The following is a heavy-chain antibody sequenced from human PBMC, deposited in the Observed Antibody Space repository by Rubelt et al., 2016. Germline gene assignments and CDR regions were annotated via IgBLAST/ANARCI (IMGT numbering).Heavy chain of an antibody. D-gene: IGHD2-8*02. Sequence: KGLEWLGFIRSTSFGGTTAFAASVEGRFTISRDDYRRIAYLQMKSLKPEDTDVYYCARTGRNRGYYYYGLDVWGQGTTVTVSS. J-gene: IGHJ6*02. V-gene: IGHV3-49*02. CDR2: IRSTSFGGTT. CDR3: ARTGRNRGYYYYGLDV.